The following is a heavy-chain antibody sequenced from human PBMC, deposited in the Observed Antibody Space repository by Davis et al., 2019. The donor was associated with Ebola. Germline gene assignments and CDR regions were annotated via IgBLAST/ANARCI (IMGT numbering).Heavy chain of an antibody. CDR2: IWYDGSNK. CDR3: ATTPQYSSGQNKPFDY. J-gene: IGHJ4*02. CDR1: GFTFNPYA. V-gene: IGHV3-33*07. Sequence: GGSLRLSCSASGFTFNPYAMTWVRQAPGKGLEWVAVIWYDGSNKYYADSVKGRFTISRDNSKNTLYLQMNSLRAEDTAVYYCATTPQYSSGQNKPFDYWGQGTLVTVSS. D-gene: IGHD6-19*01.